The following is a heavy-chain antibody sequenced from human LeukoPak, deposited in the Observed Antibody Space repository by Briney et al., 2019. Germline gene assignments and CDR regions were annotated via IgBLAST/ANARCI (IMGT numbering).Heavy chain of an antibody. CDR1: GGSLSNYY. CDR3: ARGSLAPDY. D-gene: IGHD6-6*01. Sequence: SETLSLTCTVSGGSLSNYYWSWIRQPAGKGLEFIGRIYTSGSTNYNPSLESRVTMSIDTSKNQFSLKLNSVTAADTAVYYCARGSLAPDYWGQGTLVTVSP. J-gene: IGHJ4*02. CDR2: IYTSGST. V-gene: IGHV4-4*07.